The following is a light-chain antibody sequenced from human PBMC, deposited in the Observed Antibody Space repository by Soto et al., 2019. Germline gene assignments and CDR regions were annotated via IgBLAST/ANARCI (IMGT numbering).Light chain of an antibody. J-gene: IGLJ2*01. CDR1: SSNIGSNT. V-gene: IGLV1-44*01. CDR3: AAWDDSLNGRL. CDR2: SND. Sequence: QSVLTQPPSASGTPGQRVTISCSGSSSNIGSNTVNWYQQFPGTAPKLLIYSNDQRPSGVPDRFSGSKSGTSASLAISGLQSEDEADYYCAAWDDSLNGRLFGGGTKLTVL.